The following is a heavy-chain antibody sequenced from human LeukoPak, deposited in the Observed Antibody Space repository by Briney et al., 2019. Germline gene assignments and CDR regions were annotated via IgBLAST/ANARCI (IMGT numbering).Heavy chain of an antibody. CDR3: ARDLYGDYGSYYYGMDV. CDR1: GYTFIGYY. J-gene: IGHJ6*02. CDR2: INPNSGGT. Sequence: ASVKVSCKASGYTFIGYYMHWVRQAPGQGLEWMGWINPNSGGTNYAQKFQGRVTMTRDTSISTAYMELSRLRSDDTAVYYCARDLYGDYGSYYYGMDVWGQGTTVTVSS. D-gene: IGHD4-17*01. V-gene: IGHV1-2*02.